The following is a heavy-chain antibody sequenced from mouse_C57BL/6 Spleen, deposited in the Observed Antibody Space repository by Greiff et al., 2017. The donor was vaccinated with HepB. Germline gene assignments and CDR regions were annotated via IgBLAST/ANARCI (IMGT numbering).Heavy chain of an antibody. J-gene: IGHJ3*01. Sequence: VQLQQSGAELARPGASVKLSCKASGYTFTSYGISWVKQRTGQGLEWIGEIYPRSGNTYYNEKFKGKATLTADKSSSTAYMELRSLTSEDSAVYFCARRYDYDGFAYWCQGTLVTVSA. CDR3: ARRYDYDGFAY. CDR2: IYPRSGNT. D-gene: IGHD2-4*01. CDR1: GYTFTSYG. V-gene: IGHV1-81*01.